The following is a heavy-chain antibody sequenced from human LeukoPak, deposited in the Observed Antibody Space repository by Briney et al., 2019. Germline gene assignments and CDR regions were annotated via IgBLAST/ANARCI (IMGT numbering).Heavy chain of an antibody. J-gene: IGHJ5*02. CDR3: ARISSTRKYDYVLRIWFDP. CDR2: INHSGST. V-gene: IGHV4-34*01. Sequence: PSETLSLTCAVYGGSFSGYYWSWIRQPPGKGLEWIGEINHSGSTNYNPSLKSRVAISVDTSKNQFSLKLSSVTAADTAVYYCARISSTRKYDYVLRIWFDPWGQGTLVTVSS. CDR1: GGSFSGYY. D-gene: IGHD3-16*01.